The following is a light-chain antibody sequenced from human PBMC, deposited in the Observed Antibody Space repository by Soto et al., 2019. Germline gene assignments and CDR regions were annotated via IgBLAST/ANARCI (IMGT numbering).Light chain of an antibody. CDR2: EVS. V-gene: IGLV2-14*01. CDR1: TSDVGYYNY. CDR3: SAFTGSTPLYV. J-gene: IGLJ1*01. Sequence: QSALTQPASVSGSPGQSITISCTATTSDVGYYNYVSWYQQHPGKAPKLMIFEVSHQPSGVSNRFSGSKSGNTASLTISGLQAEDEADYYCSAFTGSTPLYVFGTGTKLTVL.